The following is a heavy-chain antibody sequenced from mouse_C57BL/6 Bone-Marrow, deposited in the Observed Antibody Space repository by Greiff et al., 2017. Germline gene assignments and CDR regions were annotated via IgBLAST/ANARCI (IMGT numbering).Heavy chain of an antibody. J-gene: IGHJ1*03. Sequence: EVKVEESGGGLVQPGESLKLSCESNEYEFPSHDMSWVRKTPEKRLELVAAINSDGGSTYYPDTMERRFIISRDNTKKTLYLQMSSLRSEDTALYYCARLNWGYWYFDVWGTGTTVTVSS. CDR3: ARLNWGYWYFDV. D-gene: IGHD4-1*01. CDR2: INSDGGST. CDR1: EYEFPSHD. V-gene: IGHV5-2*03.